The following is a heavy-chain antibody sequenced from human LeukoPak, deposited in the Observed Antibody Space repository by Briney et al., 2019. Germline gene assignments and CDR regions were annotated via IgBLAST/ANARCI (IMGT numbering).Heavy chain of an antibody. CDR1: GYTFTRYY. CDR2: IKPDSGGT. Sequence: ASVKVSCKASGYTFTRYYIHWVRQAPGQGLEWVAWIKPDSGGTNYAQKFHGRVTVAWDTSISTAYMEVSGLRSDDTAVYYCATDIPHGSGSVCYFDYGGQGTLVTVSS. CDR3: ATDIPHGSGSVCYFDY. J-gene: IGHJ4*02. D-gene: IGHD3-10*01. V-gene: IGHV1-2*02.